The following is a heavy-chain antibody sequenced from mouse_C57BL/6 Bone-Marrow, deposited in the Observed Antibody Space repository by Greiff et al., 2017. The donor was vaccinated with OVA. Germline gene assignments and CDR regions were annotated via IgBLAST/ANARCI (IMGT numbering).Heavy chain of an antibody. J-gene: IGHJ2*01. D-gene: IGHD2-1*01. CDR1: GYTFTSYW. CDR3: ARGNGNYVDYFDY. V-gene: IGHV1-69*01. CDR2: IDPSDSYT. Sequence: QVQLKQPGAELVMPGASVKLSCKASGYTFTSYWMHWVKQRPGQGLEWIGEIDPSDSYTNYNQKFKGKSTLTVDQSSSTAYRQLSSLTSEESAVYYGARGNGNYVDYFDYWGQGTTLTVSS.